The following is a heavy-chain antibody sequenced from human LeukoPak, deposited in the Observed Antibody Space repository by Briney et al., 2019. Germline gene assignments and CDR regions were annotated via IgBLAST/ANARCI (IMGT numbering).Heavy chain of an antibody. J-gene: IGHJ4*02. CDR2: IYYSGST. D-gene: IGHD5-12*01. V-gene: IGHV4-39*07. Sequence: SETLSLTCTVSGGSISSSSYYWGWIRQPPGKGLEWIGSIYYSGSTYYNPSLKSRVTISVDTSKNQFSLKLSSVTAADTAVYYCARPTTSGQTEYYFDYWGQGTLVTVSS. CDR1: GGSISSSSYY. CDR3: ARPTTSGQTEYYFDY.